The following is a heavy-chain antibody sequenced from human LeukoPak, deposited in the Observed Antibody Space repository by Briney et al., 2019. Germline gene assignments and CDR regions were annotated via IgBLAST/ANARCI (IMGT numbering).Heavy chain of an antibody. CDR3: ARDRDGFSQLERPTDY. CDR1: GFTFSSYS. Sequence: GGSLRLSCAASGFTFSSYSMNWVRQAPGKGLEWVSSISSSSSYIYYADSVKGRFTISRDNAKNSLYLQMNCLRAEDTAVYYCARDRDGFSQLERPTDYWGQGTLVTVSS. V-gene: IGHV3-21*01. J-gene: IGHJ4*02. D-gene: IGHD6-13*01. CDR2: ISSSSSYI.